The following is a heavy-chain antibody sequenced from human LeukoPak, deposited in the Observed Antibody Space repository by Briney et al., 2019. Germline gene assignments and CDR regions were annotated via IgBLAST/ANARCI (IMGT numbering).Heavy chain of an antibody. J-gene: IGHJ4*02. D-gene: IGHD5-12*01. CDR2: INTTTRNP. Sequence: ASVTVSRKGSRYTFNTHVITEVRPAGGQGVDWMGWINTTTRNPTYAQCFTGRFVFSLDTSVSTAYLQISRLKAEDTAVYSCASVRGYSGYELDYWGQGTLVTVSS. CDR1: RYTFNTHV. V-gene: IGHV7-4-1*02. CDR3: ASVRGYSGYELDY.